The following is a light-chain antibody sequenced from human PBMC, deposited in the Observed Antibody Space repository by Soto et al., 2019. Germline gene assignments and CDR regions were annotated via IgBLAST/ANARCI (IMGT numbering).Light chain of an antibody. J-gene: IGKJ4*01. Sequence: EIVLTQSPGTLPLSPGERATLSCRASESVSSSYLAWYQQKPGQAPRLLIYGASSRATGIPDRFSGSGSGTDFTLTISRLEPEDFAVYYCQRYGNSFTFGGGTRVDIK. V-gene: IGKV3-20*01. CDR1: ESVSSSY. CDR3: QRYGNSFT. CDR2: GAS.